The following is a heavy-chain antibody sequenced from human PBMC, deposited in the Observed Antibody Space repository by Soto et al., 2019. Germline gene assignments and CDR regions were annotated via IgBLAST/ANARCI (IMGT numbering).Heavy chain of an antibody. CDR1: GYTFTSYD. V-gene: IGHV1-18*04. D-gene: IGHD5-12*01. CDR3: ARKGYIGNFAMDV. Sequence: ASVKVSCKASGYTFTSYDVMWVRKAPGQGLEWMGWISGHNGKADYAENFQGRVIMTTDTSTATASMDLRGLRSDDTAVYYCARKGYIGNFAMDVWGQGTTVTVSS. CDR2: ISGHNGKA. J-gene: IGHJ6*02.